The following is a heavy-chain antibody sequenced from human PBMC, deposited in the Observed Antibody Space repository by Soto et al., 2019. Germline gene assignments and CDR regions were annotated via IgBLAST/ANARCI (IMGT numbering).Heavy chain of an antibody. CDR1: GGTFSSYA. Sequence: SVKVSCKASGGTFSSYAISWVRQAPGQGLEWMGGIIPIFGTANYAQKFRGRVTITADESTSTAYMELSSLRSEDTAVYYCARPYYYDSSGYSVAFDYWGQGTLVTVSS. CDR2: IIPIFGTA. V-gene: IGHV1-69*13. CDR3: ARPYYYDSSGYSVAFDY. J-gene: IGHJ4*02. D-gene: IGHD3-22*01.